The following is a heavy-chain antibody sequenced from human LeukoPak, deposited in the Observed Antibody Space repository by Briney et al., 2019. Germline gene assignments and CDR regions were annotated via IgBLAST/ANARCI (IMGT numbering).Heavy chain of an antibody. D-gene: IGHD1-26*01. J-gene: IGHJ4*02. CDR2: IKQDESEK. V-gene: IGHV3-7*01. CDR1: GFTFSNYW. CDR3: ARDKIVGASKFDY. Sequence: GGSLRLSCAVSGFTFSNYWMSWVRQAPGKGLEWVAHIKQDESEKYYVDSVEDRFTISRDNAKNSLYLQMNSLRAEDTAIYYCARDKIVGASKFDYWGQGTLVTVSS.